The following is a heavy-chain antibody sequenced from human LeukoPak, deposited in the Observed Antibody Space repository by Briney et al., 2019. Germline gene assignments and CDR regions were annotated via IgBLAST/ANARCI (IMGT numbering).Heavy chain of an antibody. Sequence: GGSLRLSCKGSGYTFSSYWIGWVRQMPGKGLEWMGIIYPGDSDTRYSPSLQGQVTISVDTSIGTTYLQWSSLKASDTAIYYCARQNDFRLDYWGQGTLVTVSS. CDR3: ARQNDFRLDY. J-gene: IGHJ4*02. CDR2: IYPGDSDT. D-gene: IGHD3-3*01. V-gene: IGHV5-51*01. CDR1: GYTFSSYW.